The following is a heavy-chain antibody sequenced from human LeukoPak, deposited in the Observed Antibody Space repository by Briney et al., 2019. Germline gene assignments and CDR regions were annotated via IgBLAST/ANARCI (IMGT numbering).Heavy chain of an antibody. CDR2: ISSSSSYI. Sequence: GGSLRLSCAASGFTFSSYSMNWVRQAPGKGLEWVSSISSSSSYIYYADSVKGRFTISRDNAKNSLYLQMNSLRAEDTAVYYCARDGLPHDYRDYDWFDPWGQGTLVTVSS. CDR3: ARDGLPHDYRDYDWFDP. D-gene: IGHD4-17*01. V-gene: IGHV3-21*01. J-gene: IGHJ5*02. CDR1: GFTFSSYS.